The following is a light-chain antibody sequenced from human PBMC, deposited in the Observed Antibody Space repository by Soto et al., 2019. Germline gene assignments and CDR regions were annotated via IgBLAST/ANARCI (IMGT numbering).Light chain of an antibody. V-gene: IGLV2-14*01. CDR2: EVR. CDR3: ISYRGSDTSYV. CDR1: SSDIGSYNY. Sequence: LTQPASVSGSPGQSITISCTGTSSDIGSYNYVAWYQQFPGKTPKLIIYEVRNRPSGVSFRFSGSKSGNTASLTISGLQAEDEADYHCISYRGSDTSYVFGTGTKVTVL. J-gene: IGLJ1*01.